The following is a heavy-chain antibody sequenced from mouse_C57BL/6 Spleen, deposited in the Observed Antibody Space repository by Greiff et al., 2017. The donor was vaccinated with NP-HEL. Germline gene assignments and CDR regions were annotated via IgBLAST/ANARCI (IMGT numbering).Heavy chain of an antibody. J-gene: IGHJ2*01. Sequence: EVKLVESGGGLVKPGGSLKLSCAASGFTFSSYAMSWVRQTPEKRLEWVATISDGGSYTYSPDNVKGRFTISRDNAKNNLYLQMSHLKSEDTAMYYCARDGLIYDGYYYFDYWGQGTTLTVSS. V-gene: IGHV5-4*01. CDR3: ARDGLIYDGYYYFDY. CDR2: ISDGGSYT. D-gene: IGHD2-3*01. CDR1: GFTFSSYA.